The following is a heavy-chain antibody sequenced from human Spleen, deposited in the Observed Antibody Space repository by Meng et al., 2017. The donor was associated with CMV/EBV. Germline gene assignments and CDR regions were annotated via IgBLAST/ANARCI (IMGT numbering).Heavy chain of an antibody. CDR2: IRSNGGDK. CDR3: AKDRPYSIDY. Sequence: GGSLRLSCAASGFSFGDYAMCWVRQAPGKGLEWVAFIRSNGGDKFYGDSVKGRFTISRDNSKNTLYLQMNSLRTADTAIYYYAKDRPYSIDYWGQGTLVTVSS. V-gene: IGHV3-30*02. D-gene: IGHD6-6*01. CDR1: GFSFGDYA. J-gene: IGHJ4*02.